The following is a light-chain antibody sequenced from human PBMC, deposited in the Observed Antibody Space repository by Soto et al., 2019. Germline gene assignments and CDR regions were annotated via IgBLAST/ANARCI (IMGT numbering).Light chain of an antibody. J-gene: IGLJ2*01. V-gene: IGLV2-11*01. Sequence: QSALTQPRSVSGSPGQSVTISCTGTSSDVGVYNYVSWYQQHPGKAPKVMIYDVSKRPSGVPDRFSGSKSGNTASLTISGLQSEDEADYYCCSYAGSHTYVVFGGGTKLTVL. CDR2: DVS. CDR1: SSDVGVYNY. CDR3: CSYAGSHTYVV.